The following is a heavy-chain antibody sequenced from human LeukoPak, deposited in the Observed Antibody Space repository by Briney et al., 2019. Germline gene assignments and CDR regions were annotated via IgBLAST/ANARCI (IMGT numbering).Heavy chain of an antibody. CDR3: ARVPGGLEWADFDY. CDR1: GFTFSSYA. V-gene: IGHV3-21*01. CDR2: ISSSSSDI. J-gene: IGHJ4*02. D-gene: IGHD3-3*01. Sequence: GGSLRLSCAASGFTFSSYAMSWVRQAPGKGLEWVSCISSSSSDIYYADSVKGRFTISRDNAKNSLYLHMSSLRAEDTAVYYCARVPGGLEWADFDYWGQGTLVTVSS.